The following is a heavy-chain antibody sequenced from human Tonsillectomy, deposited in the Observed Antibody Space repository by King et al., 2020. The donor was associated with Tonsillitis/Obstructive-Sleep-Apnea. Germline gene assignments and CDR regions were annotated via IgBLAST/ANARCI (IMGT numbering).Heavy chain of an antibody. Sequence: VQLQQWGAGLLKPSETLSLTCAVYGGSFSGYYWSWIRQPPEKGLEWIGEIHHSGSTNYNPSLKSRVTTSVDTSKNQFSLRLTSVTAADTAVYYCARGPYSISADYYYYMDVWGKGTTVTVSS. CDR3: ARGPYSISADYYYYMDV. CDR1: GGSFSGYY. V-gene: IGHV4-34*01. D-gene: IGHD6-6*01. J-gene: IGHJ6*03. CDR2: IHHSGST.